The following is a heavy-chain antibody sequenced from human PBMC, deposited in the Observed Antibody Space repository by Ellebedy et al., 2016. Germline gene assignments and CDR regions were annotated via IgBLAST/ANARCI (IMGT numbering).Heavy chain of an antibody. CDR3: ARRYCSGGSCRNEYFQH. D-gene: IGHD2-15*01. J-gene: IGHJ1*01. CDR1: GYTFTSYG. V-gene: IGHV1-46*01. Sequence: ASVKVSCKASGYTFTSYGISWVRQAPGQGLEWMGIINPSGGSTSYAQKFQGRVTMTRDTSTSTVYMELSSLRSEDTAVYYCARRYCSGGSCRNEYFQHWGQGTLVTVSS. CDR2: INPSGGST.